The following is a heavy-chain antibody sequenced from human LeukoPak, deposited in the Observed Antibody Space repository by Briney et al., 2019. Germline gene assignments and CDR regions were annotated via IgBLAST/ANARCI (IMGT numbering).Heavy chain of an antibody. J-gene: IGHJ4*02. V-gene: IGHV4-39*01. CDR3: ARPGYYYDSSGYNYRDY. Sequence: PSETLSLTCTVSGGSISSSSYYWGWIRQPPGKGLEWIGSIYYSGSTYYNPSLKSRVTISVDTSKNQFSLKLSSVTAADTAVYYCARPGYYYDSSGYNYRDYWGQGTLVTVSS. CDR2: IYYSGST. D-gene: IGHD3-22*01. CDR1: GGSISSSSYY.